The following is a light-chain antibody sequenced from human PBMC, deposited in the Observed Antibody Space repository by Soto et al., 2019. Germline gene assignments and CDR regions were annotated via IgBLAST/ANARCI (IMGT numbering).Light chain of an antibody. J-gene: IGLJ1*01. CDR2: GNN. CDR3: QSYDSRLSGYV. Sequence: SLMTQATSVSGAPGQRATISCTGYSCNIGAGYDVHWYQQLPGTAPKLLRYGNNNLPSGVPDRFSGAKLVTAASLAITGLQAEDEADYYCQSYDSRLSGYVFGTGTKVTVL. CDR1: SCNIGAGYD. V-gene: IGLV1-40*02.